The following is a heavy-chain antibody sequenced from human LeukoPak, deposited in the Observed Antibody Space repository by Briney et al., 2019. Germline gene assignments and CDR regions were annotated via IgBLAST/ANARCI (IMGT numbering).Heavy chain of an antibody. Sequence: ASVKVYCKASGYTFTSYGICCMRQAPGQGLEWMGWICAYSGNTNYAQKLQGRVTMTTDTSTSTAYMELRSLRSDDTAVYYCARARYCSSTSCYNERYYYYGMDVWGQGTTVTVSS. CDR3: ARARYCSSTSCYNERYYYYGMDV. CDR2: ICAYSGNT. D-gene: IGHD2-2*02. V-gene: IGHV1-18*01. CDR1: GYTFTSYG. J-gene: IGHJ6*02.